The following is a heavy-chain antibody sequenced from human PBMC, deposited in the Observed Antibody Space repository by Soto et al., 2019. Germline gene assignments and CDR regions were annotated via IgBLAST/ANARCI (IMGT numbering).Heavy chain of an antibody. CDR2: ISAYNGNT. V-gene: IGHV1-18*01. D-gene: IGHD6-19*01. CDR1: GYSFTNYG. CDR3: ARDRGVAPPVAGNTHYYYYMDV. Sequence: QDQLVQSGVEVKKPGASVKVSCKASGYSFTNYGITWVRQAPGQGFEWMGWISAYNGNTNYAQKFQGRATMTTDASTSRGYLELRSLRADGTAVYYCARDRGVAPPVAGNTHYYYYMDVWGKGTTVTVSS. J-gene: IGHJ6*03.